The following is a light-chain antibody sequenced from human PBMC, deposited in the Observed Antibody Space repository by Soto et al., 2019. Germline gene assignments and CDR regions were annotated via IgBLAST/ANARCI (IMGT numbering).Light chain of an antibody. CDR2: AAS. V-gene: IGKV1-39*01. J-gene: IGKJ3*01. CDR1: QSISSY. Sequence: DIQMTQSPSSLSASVGDRVTITCRASQSISSYLNWYQEKPGNAPRLLIYAASSLHSGVPSRFSGSGSGTDFTLTISSLQPEDFATYYCQQSYSTPFTFGPGTKVDIK. CDR3: QQSYSTPFT.